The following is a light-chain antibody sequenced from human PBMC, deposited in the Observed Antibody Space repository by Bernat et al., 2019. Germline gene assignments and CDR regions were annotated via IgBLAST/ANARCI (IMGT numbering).Light chain of an antibody. CDR3: QQYKSYPLT. V-gene: IGKV1-16*01. CDR1: QDINNY. CDR2: DAS. J-gene: IGKJ4*01. Sequence: DIQMTQSPSSLSASVGDRVTITCQASQDINNYLAWFQQKPGKAPKPLIYDASNLQSGVPSRFSGGRSGTDFTLTISSLQPEDFATYYCQQYKSYPLTFGGGTKVEIK.